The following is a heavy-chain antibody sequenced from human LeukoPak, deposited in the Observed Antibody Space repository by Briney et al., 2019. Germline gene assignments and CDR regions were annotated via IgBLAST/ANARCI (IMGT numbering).Heavy chain of an antibody. CDR2: VHLNGAT. Sequence: PSGTLSLTCAVSGGSIITTNWWSWVRQPPGKGLEWIGEVHLNGATHYNPSHGSRVSMSIDKSKNHMSLKLTSVTAADTAIYYCTRESGAFSPFGFWGQGTLVTVSS. J-gene: IGHJ4*02. D-gene: IGHD1-26*01. CDR1: GGSIITTNW. CDR3: TRESGAFSPFGF. V-gene: IGHV4-4*02.